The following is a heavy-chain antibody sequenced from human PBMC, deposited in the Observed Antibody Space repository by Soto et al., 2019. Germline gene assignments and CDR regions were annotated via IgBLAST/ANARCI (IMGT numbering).Heavy chain of an antibody. CDR2: IYSSGST. J-gene: IGHJ4*02. CDR3: ARGGTRSADLPTY. D-gene: IGHD1-1*01. CDR1: GDSINNYY. Sequence: VRLQESGPGLVKPSETLSLTCSVSGDSINNYYWNWIRQPAGKGLEWIGRIYSSGSTNYNPSLKTRRTTSVDTSTNQVSLKVTSVTAADTAVYFCARGGTRSADLPTYWDQGIQVIVSS. V-gene: IGHV4-4*07.